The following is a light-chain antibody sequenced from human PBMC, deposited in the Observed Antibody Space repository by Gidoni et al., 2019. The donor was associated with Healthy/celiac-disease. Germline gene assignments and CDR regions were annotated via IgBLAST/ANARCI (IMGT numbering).Light chain of an antibody. J-gene: IGKJ1*01. V-gene: IGKV3-20*01. CDR2: GAS. CDR1: QSVSSSY. CDR3: QQYGSSPKT. Sequence: EIELTQSPGTLSLSPGERATVSCRARQSVSSSYLAWYQQKPGQAPRLLIYGASSRATGIPDRSSGSGSGTDFTLTISSLGPEDFAVYYCQQYGSSPKTFGQGTKVEIK.